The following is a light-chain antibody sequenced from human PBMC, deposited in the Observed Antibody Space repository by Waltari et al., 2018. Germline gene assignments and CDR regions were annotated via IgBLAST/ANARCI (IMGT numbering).Light chain of an antibody. V-gene: IGKV4-1*01. CDR1: QSVLSSSNNKNY. J-gene: IGKJ4*01. Sequence: DIVMTQSPDSLAVSLGERATIDCKSSQSVLSSSNNKNYLAWYQQKPRQPPKLLISWASTRESGVPDRFSGSGSGTDFTLTTSSLQAEDVAVYYCQQYYSTPLTFGGGTKVEIK. CDR3: QQYYSTPLT. CDR2: WAS.